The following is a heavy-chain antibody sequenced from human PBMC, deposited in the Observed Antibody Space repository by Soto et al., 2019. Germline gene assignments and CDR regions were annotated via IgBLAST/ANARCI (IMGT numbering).Heavy chain of an antibody. D-gene: IGHD2-2*01. CDR3: RSSTSCYDESCVDV. CDR1: GYSISSGNY. Sequence: PSETLSLTCAVSGYSISSGNYWAWIRQPPGRGLEWIGSLYHIGSTHCNTSLKSRVTISVDTSKNHFSLELSSVTAADTAIYYCRSSTSCYDESCVDVWGQGTMVTVSS. CDR2: LYHIGST. J-gene: IGHJ6*02. V-gene: IGHV4-38-2*01.